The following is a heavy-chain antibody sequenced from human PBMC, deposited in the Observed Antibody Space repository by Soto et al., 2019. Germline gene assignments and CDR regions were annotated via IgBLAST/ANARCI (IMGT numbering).Heavy chain of an antibody. CDR3: AKTSGWFNN. Sequence: EFQVLQSGGGVVQPGGSLTLSCAASGFPFSSTDMTWVRQAPGKGLEWVSTIDGSGGTTYYAHSVKGRFTISRDNSINTMFLQMNGLVADDTALYFCAKTSGWFNNWGQGALVTVSS. J-gene: IGHJ4*02. CDR1: GFPFSSTD. CDR2: IDGSGGTT. D-gene: IGHD6-19*01. V-gene: IGHV3-23*01.